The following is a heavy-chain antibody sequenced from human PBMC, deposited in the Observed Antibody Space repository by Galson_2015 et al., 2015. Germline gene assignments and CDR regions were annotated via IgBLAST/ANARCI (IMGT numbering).Heavy chain of an antibody. CDR2: IYPGDSDT. CDR1: GYSFTSYW. V-gene: IGHV5-51*01. D-gene: IGHD2-15*01. J-gene: IGHJ6*02. Sequence: QSGAEVKKPGESLTISCKGSGYSFTSYWIGWVRQMPGKGLEWMGIIYPGDSDTRYSPSFQGQVTISADKSISTAYLQWSSLKASDTAVYYCARHRAAGGGCYYGIDVWGQGSTLIVSS. CDR3: ARHRAAGGGCYYGIDV.